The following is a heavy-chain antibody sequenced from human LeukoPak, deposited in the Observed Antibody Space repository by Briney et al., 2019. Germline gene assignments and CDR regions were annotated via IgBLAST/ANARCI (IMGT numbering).Heavy chain of an antibody. CDR3: ARAGGPYSNSDY. J-gene: IGHJ4*01. CDR2: IYPGDSDT. D-gene: IGHD6-13*01. V-gene: IGHV5-51*01. Sequence: GESLKISCKGSGYSYPTYWIGWVRQMPGRGLKWMGIIYPGDSDTRYSPSFQGQVTISVDKSISTAYLQWSSLKASDTAMYYCARAGGPYSNSDYWGQGTLVTVSS. CDR1: GYSYPTYW.